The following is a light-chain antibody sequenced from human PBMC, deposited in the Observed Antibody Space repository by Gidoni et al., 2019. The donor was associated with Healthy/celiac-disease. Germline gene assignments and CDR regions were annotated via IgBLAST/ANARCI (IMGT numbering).Light chain of an antibody. J-gene: IGKJ2*01. CDR2: GAS. Sequence: ELVLTQSPGTLSLSPGERATLSCRASQSVSSSYLAWYQQKPGQAPRLLIYGASSRATGIPDRFSGSGSGTDFTLTISRLEPEDFAVYYCQQYGSSRYTFXQXTKLEIK. CDR3: QQYGSSRYT. CDR1: QSVSSSY. V-gene: IGKV3-20*01.